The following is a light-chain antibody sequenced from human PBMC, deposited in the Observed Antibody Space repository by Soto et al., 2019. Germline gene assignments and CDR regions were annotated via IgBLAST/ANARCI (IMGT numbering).Light chain of an antibody. CDR2: GAS. V-gene: IGKV1-5*01. CDR1: QSIRHY. Sequence: DIQMTQSPPTLSASVGDRVTITCRASQSIRHYLAWYQQMPGNAPKLLIYGASTLQSGVPSRFSGSGSGTEFTLTISSLQPDDFGTYFCQHHNSYSQTFGQGTKVEIK. CDR3: QHHNSYSQT. J-gene: IGKJ1*01.